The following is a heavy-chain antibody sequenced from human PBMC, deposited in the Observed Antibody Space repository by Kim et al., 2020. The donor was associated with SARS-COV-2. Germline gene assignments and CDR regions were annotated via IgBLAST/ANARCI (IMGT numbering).Heavy chain of an antibody. CDR1: GYTFTSYG. J-gene: IGHJ5*02. Sequence: ASVKVSCKASGYTFTSYGISWVRQAPGQGLEWMGWISAYNGNTNYAQKLQGRVTMTTDTSTSTAYMELRSLRSDDTAVYYCARRPSHWGVSWFDPWGQGTLVTVSS. CDR2: ISAYNGNT. CDR3: ARRPSHWGVSWFDP. V-gene: IGHV1-18*01. D-gene: IGHD3-10*01.